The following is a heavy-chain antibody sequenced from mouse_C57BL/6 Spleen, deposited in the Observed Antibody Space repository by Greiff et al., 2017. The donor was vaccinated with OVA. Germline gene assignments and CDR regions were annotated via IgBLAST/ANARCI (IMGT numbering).Heavy chain of an antibody. D-gene: IGHD1-1*01. CDR2: INPNNGGT. CDR1: GYTFTDYY. CDR3: ARAPGSSYGYFDV. J-gene: IGHJ1*03. V-gene: IGHV1-26*01. Sequence: VQLQQSGPELVKPGASVKISCKASGYTFTDYYMNWVKQSHGKSLEWIGDINPNNGGTSYNQKFKGKATLTVDKSSSTAYMELRSLTSEDSAVYYCARAPGSSYGYFDVWGTGTTVTVSS.